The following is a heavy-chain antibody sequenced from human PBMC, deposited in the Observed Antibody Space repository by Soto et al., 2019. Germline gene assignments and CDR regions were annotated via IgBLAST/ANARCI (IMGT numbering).Heavy chain of an antibody. D-gene: IGHD6-19*01. CDR2: IIPIFTSA. Sequence: ASVKVSCKASGGSFNSNAFSWVRQAPGQGLEWLGGIIPIFTSANYAQKLQGRVTMTTDTSTSTAYMELRSLRSDDTAVYYCARAVAGTNWFDPWGQGTLAPVSS. V-gene: IGHV1-69*05. CDR3: ARAVAGTNWFDP. J-gene: IGHJ5*02. CDR1: GGSFNSNA.